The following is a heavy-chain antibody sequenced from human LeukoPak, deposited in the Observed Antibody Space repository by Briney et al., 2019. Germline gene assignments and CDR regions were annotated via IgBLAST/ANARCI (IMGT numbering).Heavy chain of an antibody. D-gene: IGHD3-3*01. Sequence: PSETLSLTCTVSGGSISSYYWSWIQQPPGKGLEWIGYIYYSGSTNYNPSLKSRVTISVDTSKNQFSLKLSSVTATDTAVYYCARENNLWSGSTNWFDPWGQGTLVTVSS. CDR2: IYYSGST. CDR3: ARENNLWSGSTNWFDP. J-gene: IGHJ5*02. CDR1: GGSISSYY. V-gene: IGHV4-59*01.